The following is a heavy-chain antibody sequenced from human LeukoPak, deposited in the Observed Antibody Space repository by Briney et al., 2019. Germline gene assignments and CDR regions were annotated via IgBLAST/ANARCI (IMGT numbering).Heavy chain of an antibody. V-gene: IGHV3-53*01. CDR3: ARHYDFWSGPDY. Sequence: PGGSLRLSCAASGFTVSSNYMSWVRQAPGKGLEWVSAIYSGGSTYYADSVKGRFTISRDNSKNTLYLQMNSLRAEDTAVYYCARHYDFWSGPDYWGQGTLVTVSS. J-gene: IGHJ4*02. CDR1: GFTVSSNY. D-gene: IGHD3-3*01. CDR2: IYSGGST.